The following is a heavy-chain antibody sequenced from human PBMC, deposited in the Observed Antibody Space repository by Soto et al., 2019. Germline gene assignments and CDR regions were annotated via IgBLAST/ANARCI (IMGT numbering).Heavy chain of an antibody. Sequence: PGGSLRLSCAASGFIFSNNAMYWVRQAPGKGLEWVAVTSYDGSNKDYADSVKGRSTISRDNSKNTLYLQMNSLRAGDTAVYYCARDMSSLYYDFWSGPLDVWGQGTTVTVSS. CDR3: ARDMSSLYYDFWSGPLDV. D-gene: IGHD3-3*01. V-gene: IGHV3-30-3*01. CDR2: TSYDGSNK. CDR1: GFIFSNNA. J-gene: IGHJ6*02.